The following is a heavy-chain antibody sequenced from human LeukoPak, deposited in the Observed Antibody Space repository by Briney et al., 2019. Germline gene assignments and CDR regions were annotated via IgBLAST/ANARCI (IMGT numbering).Heavy chain of an antibody. J-gene: IGHJ4*02. V-gene: IGHV3-30*18. D-gene: IGHD2-15*01. Sequence: GGSLRLSCAASGLTFHNTWMHWVRQAPGKGLEWVAVISYDGSHKYYADSVKGRFTISRDNFKNTLYLQMNSLRAEDTAVYYCAKDFAVVGASSFDYWGQGTLVTVSS. CDR2: ISYDGSHK. CDR3: AKDFAVVGASSFDY. CDR1: GLTFHNTW.